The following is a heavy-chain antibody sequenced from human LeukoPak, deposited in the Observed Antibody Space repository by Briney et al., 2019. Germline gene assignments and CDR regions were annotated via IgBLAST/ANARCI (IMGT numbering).Heavy chain of an antibody. Sequence: GGSLRLSCTGSAFTFSNYAMNWVRQAPGKRLEWVSTISSSGGITYYADSVKGRFTISRDDSKNTVYLQMNSLRAEDTALYYCAYLGLSSDWNDVPGPQIDYWGQGTLVTVSS. J-gene: IGHJ4*02. CDR2: ISSSGGIT. D-gene: IGHD1-1*01. CDR1: AFTFSNYA. CDR3: AYLGLSSDWNDVPGPQIDY. V-gene: IGHV3-23*01.